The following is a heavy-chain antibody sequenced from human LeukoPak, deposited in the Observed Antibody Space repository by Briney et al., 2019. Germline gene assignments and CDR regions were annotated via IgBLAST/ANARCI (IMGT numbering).Heavy chain of an antibody. CDR3: ARELEDAFDI. D-gene: IGHD1-1*01. CDR1: GYTFTNYG. J-gene: IGHJ3*02. V-gene: IGHV1-8*03. Sequence: ASVKVSCKASGYTFTNYGVSWVRQAPGQGLEWMGWISGYNGYTGYAQKFQGRVTITRNTSISTAYMELSSLRSEDTAVYYCARELEDAFDIWGQGTMVTVSS. CDR2: ISGYNGYT.